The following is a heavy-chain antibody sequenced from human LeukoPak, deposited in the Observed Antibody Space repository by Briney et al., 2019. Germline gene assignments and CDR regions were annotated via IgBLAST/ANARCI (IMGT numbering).Heavy chain of an antibody. J-gene: IGHJ5*02. CDR1: GGSISSSSYY. CDR3: ARQNPDYDILTGYFPTNTNWFDP. Sequence: DPSETLSLTCTVSGGSISSSSYYWGWIRQPPGKGLEWIGSIYYSGSTYYNPSLKSRVTISVDTSKNQFSLKLSSVTAADTAVYYCARQNPDYDILTGYFPTNTNWFDPWGQGTLVTVSS. V-gene: IGHV4-39*01. CDR2: IYYSGST. D-gene: IGHD3-9*01.